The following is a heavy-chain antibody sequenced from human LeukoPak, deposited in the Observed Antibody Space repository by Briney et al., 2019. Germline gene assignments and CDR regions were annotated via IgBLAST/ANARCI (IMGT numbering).Heavy chain of an antibody. CDR1: GGTFSSYA. V-gene: IGHV1-69*04. Sequence: SVKVSCKASGGTFSSYAISWVRQAPGQGLEWMGRIIPILGIANYAQKFQGRVTITAEKSTSTAYMELSSLRSEDTAVYYCARDSTYGDYGMDVWGQGTTVTVSS. J-gene: IGHJ6*02. D-gene: IGHD4-17*01. CDR3: ARDSTYGDYGMDV. CDR2: IIPILGIA.